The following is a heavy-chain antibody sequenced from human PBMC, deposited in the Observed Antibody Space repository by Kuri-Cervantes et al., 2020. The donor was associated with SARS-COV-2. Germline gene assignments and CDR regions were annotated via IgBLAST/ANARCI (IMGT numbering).Heavy chain of an antibody. D-gene: IGHD5-18*01. CDR1: GDSISSYY. J-gene: IGHJ4*02. CDR3: ARRRPTPNPDRGYTYGYYYFDY. V-gene: IGHV4-59*01. Sequence: ESLKISCTVSGDSISSYYWSWIRQTPGKGLEWIGYIYYSGSTNYNRSLKSRVTMSVDTSKNQFSLKLSSVTAADTAVYYCARRRPTPNPDRGYTYGYYYFDYWGQGTLVTVSS. CDR2: IYYSGST.